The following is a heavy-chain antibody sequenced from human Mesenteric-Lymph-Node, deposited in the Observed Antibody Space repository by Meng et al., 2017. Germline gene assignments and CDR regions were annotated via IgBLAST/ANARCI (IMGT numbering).Heavy chain of an antibody. J-gene: IGHJ5*02. D-gene: IGHD5-12*01. CDR1: GFTFSSYA. CDR3: AREEISRGFHLDL. CDR2: ISGSGGST. V-gene: IGHV3-23*04. Sequence: GHLVVTGGGLFQRVGSLVPSCAASGFTFSSYAMSWVRQAPGKGLEWVSAISGSGGSTYYADSVKGRFTISRDNLKNTLFLQLSSLRGGDAAIYFCAREEISRGFHLDLWGQGTLVTVSS.